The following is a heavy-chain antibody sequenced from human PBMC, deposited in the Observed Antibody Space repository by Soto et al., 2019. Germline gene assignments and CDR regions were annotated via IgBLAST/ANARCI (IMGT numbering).Heavy chain of an antibody. CDR1: GGTFSSYT. D-gene: IGHD4-17*01. CDR2: IIPILGIA. V-gene: IGHV1-69*02. Sequence: QVQLVQSGAEVKKPGSSVKVSCKASGGTFSSYTISWVRQAPGQGLEWMGRIIPILGIANYAQKFQGRVTIPADKSTSTAYMELSSLRSEDTAVYYCARGNGDYVSPREPNFDYWGQGTLVTVSS. J-gene: IGHJ4*02. CDR3: ARGNGDYVSPREPNFDY.